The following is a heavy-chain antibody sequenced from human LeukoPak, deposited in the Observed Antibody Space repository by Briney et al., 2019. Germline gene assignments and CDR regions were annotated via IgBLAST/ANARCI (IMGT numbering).Heavy chain of an antibody. CDR2: ISSSSSTI. D-gene: IGHD1-26*01. Sequence: GGSLRLSCAASGFTFSSYSMNWVRQAPGKGLEWVSYISSSSSTIYYADSVKGRFTISRDNAKNSLYLQMNSLRAEDTAVYYCARDYFGSPSALDYWGQGTLVTVSS. CDR1: GFTFSSYS. J-gene: IGHJ4*02. V-gene: IGHV3-48*01. CDR3: ARDYFGSPSALDY.